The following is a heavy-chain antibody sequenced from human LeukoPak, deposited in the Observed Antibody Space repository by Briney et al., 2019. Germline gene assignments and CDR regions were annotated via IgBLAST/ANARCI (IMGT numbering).Heavy chain of an antibody. CDR3: ANLLTTVTTHGNFDY. J-gene: IGHJ4*02. V-gene: IGHV1-2*02. D-gene: IGHD4-17*01. CDR2: INPNSGGT. Sequence: ASVKVSCKASGYTFTSYGISWVRQAPGQGLEWMGWINPNSGGTNYAQKFQGRVTMTRDTSISTAYMELSRLRSDDTAVYYCANLLTTVTTHGNFDYWGQGTLVTVSS. CDR1: GYTFTSYG.